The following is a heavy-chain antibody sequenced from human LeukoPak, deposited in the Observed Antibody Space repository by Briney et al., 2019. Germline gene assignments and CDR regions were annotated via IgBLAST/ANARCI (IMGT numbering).Heavy chain of an antibody. CDR1: GYTFTSYG. CDR3: ARNYGSGSYSEGGAFDI. D-gene: IGHD3-10*01. V-gene: IGHV1-18*01. Sequence: ASVKVSCKASGYTFTSYGISWVRQAPGQGLEWMGWISAYNGNTNYAQKLQGRVTMTTDTSTSTAYMELRSLRSDDTAVYYCARNYGSGSYSEGGAFDIWGQGTMVTVSS. J-gene: IGHJ3*02. CDR2: ISAYNGNT.